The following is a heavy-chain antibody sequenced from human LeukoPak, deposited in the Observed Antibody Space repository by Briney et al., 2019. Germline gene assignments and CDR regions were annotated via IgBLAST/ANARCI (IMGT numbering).Heavy chain of an antibody. V-gene: IGHV1-18*01. Sequence: ASVKVSFTASGYTFTSYGISWVRQAPGKGVEWMGWISAYNGKTNYAQKLQGRVTMTTDTSTSTAYMELRSLRSDDTAVYYCARDLGYRSSTSCRSPFDYWGQGTLVTVSS. D-gene: IGHD2-2*01. CDR1: GYTFTSYG. CDR3: ARDLGYRSSTSCRSPFDY. J-gene: IGHJ4*02. CDR2: ISAYNGKT.